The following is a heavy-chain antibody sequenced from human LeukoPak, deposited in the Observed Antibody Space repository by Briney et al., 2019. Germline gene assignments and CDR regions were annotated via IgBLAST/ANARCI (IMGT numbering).Heavy chain of an antibody. Sequence: GGSLRLSCAASGFTFSSYSINWVRQAPGRGLEWVSSISFGSGYIYYADSVQGRFTISRDNAKNSLYLQMNSLRVEDTAVYYCARGPKSIAARPGAFDIWGQGTMVTVSS. CDR3: ARGPKSIAARPGAFDI. D-gene: IGHD6-6*01. CDR2: ISFGSGYI. CDR1: GFTFSSYS. V-gene: IGHV3-21*01. J-gene: IGHJ3*02.